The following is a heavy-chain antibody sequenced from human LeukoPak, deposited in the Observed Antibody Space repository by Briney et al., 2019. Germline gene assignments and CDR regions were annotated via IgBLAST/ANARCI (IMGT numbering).Heavy chain of an antibody. D-gene: IGHD3-9*01. V-gene: IGHV4-59*08. J-gene: IGHJ6*03. Sequence: SETLSLTCTVSGGSISSYYWSWIRQPPGKGLEWIGYIYYSGSTNYNPSLKSRVTISVDTSKNQFSLKLTSVTAADTAVYYCARRRDISTGNGLYYYYMDVWGKGTTVTVSS. CDR3: ARRRDISTGNGLYYYYMDV. CDR2: IYYSGST. CDR1: GGSISSYY.